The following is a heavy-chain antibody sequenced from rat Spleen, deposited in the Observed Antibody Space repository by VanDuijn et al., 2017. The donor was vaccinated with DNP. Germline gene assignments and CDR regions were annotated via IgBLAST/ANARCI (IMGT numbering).Heavy chain of an antibody. V-gene: IGHV5-22*01. J-gene: IGHJ2*01. CDR1: GFSFSDSY. D-gene: IGHD4-3*01. CDR2: ISYNGGRS. Sequence: EVQLVESGGGLVQPGRSLKLSCEASGFSFSDSYMAWVRQAPTQGLEWVASISYNGGRSFYRDSVKGRFTISRDNARNTLYLQMNSLRSEDMATYYCARWNSGHFDYWGQGVMVPVSS. CDR3: ARWNSGHFDY.